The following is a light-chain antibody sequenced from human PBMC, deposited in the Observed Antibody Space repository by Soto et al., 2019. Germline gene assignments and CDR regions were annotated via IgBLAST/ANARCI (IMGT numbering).Light chain of an antibody. J-gene: IGKJ3*01. CDR3: QQSYSTPMG. CDR1: QSISSY. Sequence: DIQMTQSPSSLSASVGDRVTITCRASQSISSYLNWYQQKPGKAPKLLIYAASSLQSGVPSRFSGSGSGTDFTLTISILQPEDFATYYCQQSYSTPMGFGPGTKVDIK. CDR2: AAS. V-gene: IGKV1-39*01.